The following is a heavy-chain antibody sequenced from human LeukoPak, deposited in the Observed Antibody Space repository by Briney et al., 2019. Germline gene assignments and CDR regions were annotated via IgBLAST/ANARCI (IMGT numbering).Heavy chain of an antibody. CDR2: IYTSGST. CDR1: GGSISSYY. J-gene: IGHJ5*02. Sequence: SETLSVTCTVSGGSISSYYWSWIRQPAGKGLEWIGRIYTSGSTNYNPSLKSRVTISVDTSKDQFSLKLNSVTAADTAVYCCARDTYNWDVDTFDPWGQGTLVTVSS. V-gene: IGHV4-4*07. CDR3: ARDTYNWDVDTFDP. D-gene: IGHD1-20*01.